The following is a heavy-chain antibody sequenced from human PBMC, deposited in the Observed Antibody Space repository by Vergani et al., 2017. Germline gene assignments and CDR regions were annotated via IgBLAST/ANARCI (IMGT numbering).Heavy chain of an antibody. CDR3: ARVRPSSNRDYFDY. CDR2: INPNSGGT. D-gene: IGHD2-2*01. Sequence: QVQLVQSGAEVKKPGASVKVSCKASGYTFTDYFMHWVRQAPGQGLEWMGWINPNSGGTNYAQKFQGRVTMTRDTSISTAYMELSNLRSDDTAVYYCARVRPSSNRDYFDYWGQGTLVTVSS. CDR1: GYTFTDYF. V-gene: IGHV1-2*02. J-gene: IGHJ4*02.